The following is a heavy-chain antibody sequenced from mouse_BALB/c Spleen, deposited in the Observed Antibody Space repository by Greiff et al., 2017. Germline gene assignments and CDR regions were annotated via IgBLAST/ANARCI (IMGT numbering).Heavy chain of an antibody. CDR2: IDPANGNT. Sequence: VQLQQSGAELVKPGASVKLSCTASGFNIKDTYMHWVKQRPEQGLEWIGRIDPANGNTKYDPKFQGKATITADTSSNTAYLQLSSLTSEDTAVYYCARSNYVYAMDYWGQGTSVTVSS. V-gene: IGHV14-3*02. D-gene: IGHD2-5*01. CDR3: ARSNYVYAMDY. J-gene: IGHJ4*01. CDR1: GFNIKDTY.